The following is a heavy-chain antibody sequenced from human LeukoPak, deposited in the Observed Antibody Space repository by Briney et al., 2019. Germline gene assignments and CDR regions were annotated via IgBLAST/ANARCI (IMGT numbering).Heavy chain of an antibody. Sequence: GGSLRLSCAASGFTFSSYPMHWVRQAPGKGLEWVAVISYDGSNKYYADSVKGRFTISRDNAKNSLYLQMNSLRDEDTAVFYCASGSGHWGQGTLVTVSS. J-gene: IGHJ4*02. V-gene: IGHV3-30-3*01. CDR1: GFTFSSYP. CDR3: ASGSGH. CDR2: ISYDGSNK. D-gene: IGHD2-2*03.